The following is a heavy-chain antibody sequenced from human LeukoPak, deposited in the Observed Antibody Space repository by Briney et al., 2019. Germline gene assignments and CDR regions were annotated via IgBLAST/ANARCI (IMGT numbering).Heavy chain of an antibody. Sequence: SETLSLTCTVSGGSISSYYWSWIRQPPGKGLEWIGYIYYSGSTNYNPSLKSRVTISVDTSKNQFSLKLSSVTAADTAVYYCARLRWAVAALRYFDLWGRGTLVTVSS. CDR2: IYYSGST. V-gene: IGHV4-59*01. J-gene: IGHJ2*01. D-gene: IGHD6-19*01. CDR3: ARLRWAVAALRYFDL. CDR1: GGSISSYY.